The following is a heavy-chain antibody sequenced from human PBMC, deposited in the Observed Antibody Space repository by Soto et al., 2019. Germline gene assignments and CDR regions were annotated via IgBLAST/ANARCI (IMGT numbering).Heavy chain of an antibody. CDR3: ARERIYGMDV. CDR1: GFTFSSYA. V-gene: IGHV3-30-3*01. Sequence: PGGSLRLSCAASGFTFSSYAMHWVRPAPGKGLEWVAAISYDGSNKYYGDSVNSRFTTSKDNSKNTLYQQMNSLRAEDTTVYYCARERIYGMDVWGQGTTVTVSS. CDR2: ISYDGSNK. J-gene: IGHJ6*02.